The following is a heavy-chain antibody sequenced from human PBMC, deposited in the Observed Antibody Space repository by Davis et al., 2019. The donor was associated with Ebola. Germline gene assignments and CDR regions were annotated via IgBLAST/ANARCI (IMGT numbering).Heavy chain of an antibody. Sequence: GESLMLSCAASGITLSSYSMNWVRQAPGKGLEWVSYISDSSTTLHYADSLKGRFTISRNNTKNSLYLQMNSLRAEDTAVYYCARDLLGGGQGTLVTVSS. CDR1: GITLSSYS. D-gene: IGHD2/OR15-2a*01. J-gene: IGHJ4*02. V-gene: IGHV3-48*01. CDR3: ARDLLG. CDR2: ISDSSTTL.